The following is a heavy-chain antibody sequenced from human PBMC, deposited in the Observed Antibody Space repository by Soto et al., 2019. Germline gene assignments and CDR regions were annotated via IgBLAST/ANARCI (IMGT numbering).Heavy chain of an antibody. D-gene: IGHD6-6*01. CDR1: GYSFTSNW. CDR2: IDPSDSYT. J-gene: IGHJ2*01. Sequence: GECLKISCKGSGYSFTSNWISWVRQMPGKGLEWMGRIDPSDSYTNYSPSFQGHVTISADKSISTAYLQWSSLKASDTAMYYCARPRTTSSIAALDLWGRGTLVTVSS. CDR3: ARPRTTSSIAALDL. V-gene: IGHV5-10-1*01.